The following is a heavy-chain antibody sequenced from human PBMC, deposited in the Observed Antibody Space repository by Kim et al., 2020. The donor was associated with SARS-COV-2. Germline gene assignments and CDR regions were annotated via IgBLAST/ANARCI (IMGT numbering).Heavy chain of an antibody. CDR3: ARHGYYDSSGLYSGANAFDI. Sequence: VSVIYGVGNTYYADSVKGRFTISRDNSKYPLYLQMNGLRAEDTAVYYCARHGYYDSSGLYSGANAFDIWGQGTMVTVSS. CDR2: IYGVGNT. V-gene: IGHV3-53*01. J-gene: IGHJ3*02. D-gene: IGHD3-22*01.